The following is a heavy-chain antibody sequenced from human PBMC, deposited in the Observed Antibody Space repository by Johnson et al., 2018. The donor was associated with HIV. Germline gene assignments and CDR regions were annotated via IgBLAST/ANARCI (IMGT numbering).Heavy chain of an antibody. V-gene: IGHV3-15*01. CDR1: GFTFSYAW. D-gene: IGHD3-22*01. J-gene: IGHJ3*01. Sequence: VQLVESGGGLVKPGGSLSLSCAASGFTFSYAWMNWVRQAPGKGLGWVARIKRKTEGGTPAYAPPVKGRFSISRDDSKNTLYLQMNNLKTEDTALYYCTRVVVITQEKWGQGTMVTVSS. CDR2: IKRKTEGGTP. CDR3: TRVVVITQEK.